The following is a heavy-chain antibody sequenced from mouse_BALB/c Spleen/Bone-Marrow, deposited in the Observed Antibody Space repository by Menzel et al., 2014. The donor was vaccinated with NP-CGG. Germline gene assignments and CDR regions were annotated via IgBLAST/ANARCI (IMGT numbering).Heavy chain of an antibody. J-gene: IGHJ4*01. CDR3: ARPHYYGYADY. CDR1: GFDFSRYW. D-gene: IGHD1-2*01. Sequence: EVKLQESGGGLVQPGGSLKLSCAASGFDFSRYWMSWVRQAPGKGLEWIGEINPDSNTINYTPSLKDKFIISRDNAKNTLFLQMSKVRSEDTALYYCARPHYYGYADYWGQGTSVTVSS. CDR2: INPDSNTI. V-gene: IGHV4-1*02.